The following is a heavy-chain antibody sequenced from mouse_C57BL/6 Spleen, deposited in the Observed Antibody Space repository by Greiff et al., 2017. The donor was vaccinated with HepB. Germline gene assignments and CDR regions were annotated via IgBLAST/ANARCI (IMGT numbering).Heavy chain of an antibody. CDR2: IDPANGNT. Sequence: EVKLQESVAELVRPGASVKLSCTASGFNIKNTYMHWVKQRPEQGLEWIGRIDPANGNTKYAPKFQGKATITADTSSNTAYLQLSSLTSEDTAIYDCARGYYGSSGYFDVWGTGTTVTVSS. CDR1: GFNIKNTY. D-gene: IGHD1-1*01. CDR3: ARGYYGSSGYFDV. J-gene: IGHJ1*03. V-gene: IGHV14-3*01.